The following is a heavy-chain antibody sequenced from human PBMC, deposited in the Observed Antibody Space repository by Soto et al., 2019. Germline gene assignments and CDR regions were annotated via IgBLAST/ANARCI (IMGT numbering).Heavy chain of an antibody. CDR2: ISAYNGNT. CDR1: GYTFTSYG. V-gene: IGHV1-18*01. CDR3: ARDLAYCGGDCYSDAFDI. D-gene: IGHD2-21*01. Sequence: GASLKVSCKASGYTFTSYGISWVRQAPGQGLEWMGWISAYNGNTNYAQKLQGRVTMTTDTSTSTAYMELRSLRSDDTAVYYCARDLAYCGGDCYSDAFDIWGQGTMVTVSS. J-gene: IGHJ3*02.